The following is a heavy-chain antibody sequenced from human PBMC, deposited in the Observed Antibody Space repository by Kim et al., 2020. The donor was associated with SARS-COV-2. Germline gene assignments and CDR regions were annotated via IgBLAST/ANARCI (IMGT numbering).Heavy chain of an antibody. D-gene: IGHD6-19*01. V-gene: IGHV3-21*01. CDR3: ARASSGWYWYYYGMDV. CDR2: ISSSSSYI. CDR1: GFTFSSYS. Sequence: GGSLRLSCAASGFTFSSYSMNWVRQAPGKGLEWVSSISSSSSYIYYADSVKGRFTISRDNAKNSLYLQMNSLRAEDTAVYYCARASSGWYWYYYGMDVWGQGTTVIVSS. J-gene: IGHJ6*02.